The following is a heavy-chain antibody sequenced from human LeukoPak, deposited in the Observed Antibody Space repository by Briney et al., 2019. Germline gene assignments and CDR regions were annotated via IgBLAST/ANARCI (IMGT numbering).Heavy chain of an antibody. CDR3: ARGSLNSDY. D-gene: IGHD5/OR15-5a*01. J-gene: IGHJ4*02. CDR2: ISGYTGNT. CDR1: GYTFPNYD. Sequence: ASVKVSCKTSGYTFPNYDIYWVRQAPGQGLECMGWISGYTGNTKYAQILQGRFTVTTDTSISTAYMELSRLRSDDTAVYYCARGSLNSDYWGQGTLVTVSS. V-gene: IGHV1-18*01.